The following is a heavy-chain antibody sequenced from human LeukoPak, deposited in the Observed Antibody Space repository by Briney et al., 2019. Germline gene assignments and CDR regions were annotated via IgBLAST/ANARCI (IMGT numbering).Heavy chain of an antibody. CDR2: IYTSGST. CDR3: ARTRFTIFGVVIAGWFDP. CDR1: GGSISSGSYY. V-gene: IGHV4-61*02. J-gene: IGHJ5*02. Sequence: SETLSLTCTASGGSISSGSYYWSWIRQPAGKGLEWIGRIYTSGSTNYNPSLKSRVTISVDTSKNQFSLKLSSVTAADTAVYYCARTRFTIFGVVIAGWFDPWGQGTLVTVSS. D-gene: IGHD3-3*01.